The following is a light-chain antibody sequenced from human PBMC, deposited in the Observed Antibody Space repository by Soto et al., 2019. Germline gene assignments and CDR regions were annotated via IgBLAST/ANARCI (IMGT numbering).Light chain of an antibody. CDR3: SPYAGSNNPYYV. J-gene: IGLJ1*01. CDR2: DVT. Sequence: QSALTQPPSASGSPGQSVTFSCTGTSSDVGAYNHVSWYQQHPGKAPKLMIYDVTKRSSGVSDRFSGSKAGNTASLTVSGLQAEDEADYYCSPYAGSNNPYYVFGTGTKVTVL. V-gene: IGLV2-8*01. CDR1: SSDVGAYNH.